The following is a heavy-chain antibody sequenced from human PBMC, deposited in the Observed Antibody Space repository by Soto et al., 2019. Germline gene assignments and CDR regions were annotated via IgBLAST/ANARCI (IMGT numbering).Heavy chain of an antibody. D-gene: IGHD3-16*01. CDR1: GFTVSTKY. V-gene: IGHV3-66*01. CDR3: ARDPWAADY. J-gene: IGHJ4*02. CDR2: IYSGGST. Sequence: PGGSLRLSCAASGFTVSTKYMSWVRQAPGKGLKWVSVIYSGGSTFYADSVRGRFTISRDNSKNTVNLQMNSLRAEDTAVYYCARDPWAADYWGQGTLVTSPQ.